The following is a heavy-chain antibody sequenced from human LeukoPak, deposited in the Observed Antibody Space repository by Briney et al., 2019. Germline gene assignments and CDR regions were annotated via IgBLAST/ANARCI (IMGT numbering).Heavy chain of an antibody. D-gene: IGHD3-22*01. J-gene: IGHJ4*02. Sequence: GGSLRLPCAASGFTFSSYAMSWVRQAPGNGLEWVSAISGSGGSTYYADSVKGRFTISRDNSKNTLYLQMNSLRAEDTAVYYCAKVPITMIVVVYFDYWGQGTLVTVSS. CDR3: AKVPITMIVVVYFDY. CDR1: GFTFSSYA. V-gene: IGHV3-23*01. CDR2: ISGSGGST.